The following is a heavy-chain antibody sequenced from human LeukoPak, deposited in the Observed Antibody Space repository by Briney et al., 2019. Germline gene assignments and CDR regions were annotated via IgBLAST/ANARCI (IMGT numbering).Heavy chain of an antibody. CDR2: TSGGGGTT. D-gene: IGHD5-12*01. CDR1: GFTFGSYA. Sequence: PGGSLRLSCAASGFTFGSYAMNWVRQAPGKGLEWVSATSGGGGTTYYADSVKGRFTISRDNSKNTLFLQMNSLRAEDTAVYYCAKDREGLSSGYDLEYFDYWGQGTLVTVSS. V-gene: IGHV3-23*01. CDR3: AKDREGLSSGYDLEYFDY. J-gene: IGHJ4*02.